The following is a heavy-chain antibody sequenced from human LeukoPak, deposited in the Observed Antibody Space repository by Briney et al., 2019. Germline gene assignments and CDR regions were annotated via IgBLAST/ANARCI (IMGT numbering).Heavy chain of an antibody. CDR3: ARDAAGCGGDCYSLDY. CDR1: GGSISSYY. J-gene: IGHJ4*02. D-gene: IGHD2-21*02. CDR2: IYTSGST. V-gene: IGHV4-4*07. Sequence: SETLSLTCTVSGGSISSYYWSWIRQPAGKGLEWIGRIYTSGSTNYNPSLKSRVTMSVDTPKNQFSLKLGSVAAADTAVYYCARDAAGCGGDCYSLDYWGQGTLVAVSS.